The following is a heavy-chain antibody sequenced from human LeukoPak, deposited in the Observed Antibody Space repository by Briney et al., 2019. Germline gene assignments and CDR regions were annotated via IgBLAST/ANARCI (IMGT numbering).Heavy chain of an antibody. CDR3: AIHIVATTWGGY. CDR1: GYTFTGYY. V-gene: IGHV1-2*02. CDR2: INPNSGGT. J-gene: IGHJ4*02. Sequence: ASVEVSCKASGYTFTGYYMHWVRQAPGQGLEWMGWINPNSGGTNYAQKFQGRVTMTRDTSISTAYMELSRLRSDDTAVYYCAIHIVATTWGGYWGQGTLVTVSS. D-gene: IGHD5-12*01.